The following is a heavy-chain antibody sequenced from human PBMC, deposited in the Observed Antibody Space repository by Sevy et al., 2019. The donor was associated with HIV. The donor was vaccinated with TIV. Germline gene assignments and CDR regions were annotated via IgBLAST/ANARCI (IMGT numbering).Heavy chain of an antibody. V-gene: IGHV1-69*13. J-gene: IGHJ6*02. CDR1: GGTFSSYA. CDR2: IIPIFGTA. D-gene: IGHD2-15*01. Sequence: ASVKVSCKASGGTFSSYAISWVRQAPGQGLEWMGGIIPIFGTANYAQKFQGRVTITADESTSTAYMELSSLGSEDTAVYYCARDLELGYCSGGSCLARLGNHYYYYGMDVWGQGTTVTVSS. CDR3: ARDLELGYCSGGSCLARLGNHYYYYGMDV.